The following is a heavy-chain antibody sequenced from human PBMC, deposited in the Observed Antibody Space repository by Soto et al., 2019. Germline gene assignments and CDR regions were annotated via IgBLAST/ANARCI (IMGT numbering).Heavy chain of an antibody. CDR3: ARHLSGDYPNSNWFDP. D-gene: IGHD4-17*01. V-gene: IGHV4-34*09. CDR1: GGSFSGYY. CDR2: INHSGST. Sequence: PSETLSLTCAVYGGSFSGYYWSWIRQPPGKGLEWIGEINHSGSTNYNPSLKSRVTMSLDTSRNQFSLNLTSVTAADTAVYFCARHLSGDYPNSNWFDPWGQGTLVTVSS. J-gene: IGHJ5*02.